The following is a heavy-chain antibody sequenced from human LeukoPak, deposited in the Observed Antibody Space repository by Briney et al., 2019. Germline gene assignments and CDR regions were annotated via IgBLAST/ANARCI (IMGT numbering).Heavy chain of an antibody. CDR1: GFTFDDYA. Sequence: GGSLRLSCAASGFTFDDYAMHWVRQAPGKGLEWVSLISGDGNIYYADSVKGRFTISRDNSKNSLYLQMNSLRTEDTALYYCAKAPGYYYSYYIDVWGKGTTVTVSS. V-gene: IGHV3-43*02. CDR2: ISGDGNI. J-gene: IGHJ6*03. CDR3: AKAPGYYYSYYIDV.